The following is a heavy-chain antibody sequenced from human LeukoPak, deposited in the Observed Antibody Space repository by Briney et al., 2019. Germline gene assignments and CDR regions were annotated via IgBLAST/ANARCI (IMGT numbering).Heavy chain of an antibody. CDR2: INPNSGGT. V-gene: IGHV1-2*02. Sequence: GASVKISCKASGYTFTGYYMHWVRQAPGQGLEWMGWINPNSGGTNYAQKFQGRVTMTRDTSISTAYMELSRLRSDDTAVYYCVRDLLKYDFWSGQSGYYFDYWGQGTLVTVSS. CDR1: GYTFTGYY. D-gene: IGHD3-3*01. J-gene: IGHJ4*02. CDR3: VRDLLKYDFWSGQSGYYFDY.